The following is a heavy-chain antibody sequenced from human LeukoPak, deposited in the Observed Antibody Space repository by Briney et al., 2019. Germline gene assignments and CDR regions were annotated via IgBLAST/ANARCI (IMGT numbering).Heavy chain of an antibody. V-gene: IGHV3-21*01. D-gene: IGHD1-26*01. CDR1: GFTYSSYS. Sequence: GGSLRLXCAASGFTYSSYSMKWVRLAPGKGLEWVSSISSSSSYIYYADSVKGRFTISRDNAKNSLYLQMNSLRAEDTAVYYCARVGWELAYFDYWGQGTLVTVSS. J-gene: IGHJ4*02. CDR2: ISSSSSYI. CDR3: ARVGWELAYFDY.